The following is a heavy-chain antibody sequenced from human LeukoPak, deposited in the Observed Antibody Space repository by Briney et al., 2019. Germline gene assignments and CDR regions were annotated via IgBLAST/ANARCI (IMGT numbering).Heavy chain of an antibody. J-gene: IGHJ2*01. V-gene: IGHV4-39*01. Sequence: SETLSLTCTVSGGSISSSSYYWGWIRQPPGKGLEWIGSIYYSGSTYYNPSLKSRVTISVDTSKNQFSLKLSSVTAADTAVYYCARYFDSSGWNYYFDLWGRGTLVTVSS. CDR3: ARYFDSSGWNYYFDL. CDR1: GGSISSSSYY. D-gene: IGHD3-22*01. CDR2: IYYSGST.